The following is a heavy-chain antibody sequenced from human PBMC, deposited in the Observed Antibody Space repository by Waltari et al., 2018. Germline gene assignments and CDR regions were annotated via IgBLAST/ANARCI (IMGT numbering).Heavy chain of an antibody. V-gene: IGHV1-2*02. Sequence: QVQLVQSGAEVKKPGASVKVSCKASGYTFTGYYMHWVRQAPGQGLEWMGWINPNSGGRNYAQKCQGRVTMTSDTSISTAYMELSRLRSDDTAEYYCARLLGQRFLEWSDRWYCDLWGRGTLVTVSS. D-gene: IGHD3-3*01. CDR1: GYTFTGYY. CDR2: INPNSGGR. J-gene: IGHJ2*01. CDR3: ARLLGQRFLEWSDRWYCDL.